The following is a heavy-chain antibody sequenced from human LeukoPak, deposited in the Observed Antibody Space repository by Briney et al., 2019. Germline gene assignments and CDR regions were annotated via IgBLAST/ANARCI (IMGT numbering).Heavy chain of an antibody. V-gene: IGHV1-46*01. CDR1: GNTFTSDY. D-gene: IGHD2-15*01. CDR2: ISPRGGST. Sequence: ASVKVSCKASGNTFTSDYMHWVRQAPGQGLEWMGMISPRGGSTSYAQKFQGSVTMTRDTSTNTLYMELSSLRSEDTAVYYCARDRGYGSENYYGWFDPWGQGTRVTVSS. CDR3: ARDRGYGSENYYGWFDP. J-gene: IGHJ5*02.